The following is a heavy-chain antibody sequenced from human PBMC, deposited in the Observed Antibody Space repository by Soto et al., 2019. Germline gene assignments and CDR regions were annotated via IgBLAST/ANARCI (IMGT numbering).Heavy chain of an antibody. CDR2: ISGSGGST. Sequence: GGSLRLSCAASGFTFSSYARSWVRQAPGKGLEWVSAISGSGGSTYYADSVKGRFTISRDNSKNTLYLQWYSLKASDTAIYYCVRDALRGGSYYYGMDVWGPGTTVTVSS. CDR3: VRDALRGGSYYYGMDV. J-gene: IGHJ6*02. V-gene: IGHV3-23*01. CDR1: GFTFSSYA. D-gene: IGHD6-25*01.